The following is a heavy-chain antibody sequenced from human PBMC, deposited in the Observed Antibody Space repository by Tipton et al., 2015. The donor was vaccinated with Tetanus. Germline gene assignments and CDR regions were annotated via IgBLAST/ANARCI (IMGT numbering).Heavy chain of an antibody. D-gene: IGHD4-23*01. CDR3: AREPSGGNYVDY. V-gene: IGHV4-59*01. Sequence: GLVKPSETLSLTCTVSGGSISSYYWSWIRQPPGKGLEWIGYIYYSGSTNYNPSLKSRVTISVDTSKNQFSLKLSSVTAADTAVYYCAREPSGGNYVDYWGQGTLVTVSS. CDR1: GGSISSYY. CDR2: IYYSGST. J-gene: IGHJ4*02.